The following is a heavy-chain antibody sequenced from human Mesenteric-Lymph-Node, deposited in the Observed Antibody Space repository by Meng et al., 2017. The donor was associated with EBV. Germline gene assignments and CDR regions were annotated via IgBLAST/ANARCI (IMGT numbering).Heavy chain of an antibody. CDR1: GGSISSSNW. CDR3: ARIVVPAATNNWFDP. Sequence: LQESGPGLCKPSGTLSLPCAVSGGSISSSNWWSWVRQPPGKGLEWIGEIYHSGSTNYNPSLKSRVTISVDKSKNQFSLKLSSVTAADTAVYYCARIVVPAATNNWFDPWGQGTLVTVSS. D-gene: IGHD2-2*01. J-gene: IGHJ5*02. CDR2: IYHSGST. V-gene: IGHV4-4*02.